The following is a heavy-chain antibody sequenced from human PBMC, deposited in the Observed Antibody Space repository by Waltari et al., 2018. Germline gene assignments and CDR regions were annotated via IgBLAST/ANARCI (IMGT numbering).Heavy chain of an antibody. V-gene: IGHV4-59*01. CDR3: ARSTNWGSYWYFDL. CDR2: IYCSGTT. J-gene: IGHJ2*01. Sequence: QVLLQESGPGLVKPSETLSLTCSVSSDSISNYNWNWIRQPPGKGLEWIGYIYCSGTTNYSPSLKMRVTMSVDTSKNQFSLNLSSVTTADTAVYYCARSTNWGSYWYFDLWGRGTLVTVSS. CDR1: SDSISNYN. D-gene: IGHD7-27*01.